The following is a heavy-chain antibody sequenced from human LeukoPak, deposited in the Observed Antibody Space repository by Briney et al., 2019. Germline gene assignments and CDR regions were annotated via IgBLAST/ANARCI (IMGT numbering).Heavy chain of an antibody. J-gene: IGHJ6*03. Sequence: AASVKVSCKASGYTFTDYFMHWVRQAPGQGLEWMGWINPDSGGTNYTQKFQGRVTMTRDTSISTAYMELSRLRSDDTAVYYCAKAAAGSQHSYYYYYYLDVWGTGTTVTISS. V-gene: IGHV1-2*02. CDR1: GYTFTDYF. CDR2: INPDSGGT. D-gene: IGHD6-13*01. CDR3: AKAAAGSQHSYYYYYYLDV.